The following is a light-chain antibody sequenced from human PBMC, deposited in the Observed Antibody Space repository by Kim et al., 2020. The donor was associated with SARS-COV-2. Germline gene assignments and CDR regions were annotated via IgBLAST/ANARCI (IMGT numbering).Light chain of an antibody. CDR1: QSVSSN. CDR3: QQYNYWRT. V-gene: IGKV3-15*01. Sequence: SVSPGERATLSCRASQSVSSNLAWYQQKPGQAPRLLIYGASTRATGIPARFSGSGSGTEFTLTISSLQSEDFAVYYCQQYNYWRTFGHGTKVDIK. CDR2: GAS. J-gene: IGKJ1*01.